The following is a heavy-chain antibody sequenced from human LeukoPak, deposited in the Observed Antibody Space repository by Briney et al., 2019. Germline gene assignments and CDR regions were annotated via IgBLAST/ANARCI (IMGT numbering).Heavy chain of an antibody. Sequence: SETLSLTCTVSGGFISSSSYYWGWIRQPPGKGLEWIGSIYYSGSTYYNPSLKSRVTISVDTSKNQFSLKLSSVTAADTAVYYCARRAPYDFWSGYYDNWFDPWGQGTLVTVSS. CDR2: IYYSGST. CDR3: ARRAPYDFWSGYYDNWFDP. CDR1: GGFISSSSYY. D-gene: IGHD3-3*01. V-gene: IGHV4-39*01. J-gene: IGHJ5*02.